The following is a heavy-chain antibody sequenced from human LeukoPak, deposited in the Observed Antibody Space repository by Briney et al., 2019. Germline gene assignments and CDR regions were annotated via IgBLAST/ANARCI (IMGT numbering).Heavy chain of an antibody. V-gene: IGHV3-74*01. CDR2: INGDESST. J-gene: IGHJ4*02. Sequence: GGSLRLSCAASAFTFNTYWMHWVRQVPGRGLEWVSRINGDESSTNYADSVKGRFTISRDNAKDTLYLHMSSLTAEDTAVYYCARGAKWAYYFDYWGQGTLVTVSS. CDR3: ARGAKWAYYFDY. CDR1: AFTFNTYW. D-gene: IGHD1-26*01.